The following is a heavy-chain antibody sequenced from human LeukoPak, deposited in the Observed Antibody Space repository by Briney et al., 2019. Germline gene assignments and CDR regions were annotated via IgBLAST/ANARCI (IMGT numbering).Heavy chain of an antibody. D-gene: IGHD2-2*01. CDR1: GFTFSSYW. Sequence: GGSLRLSCAASGFTFSSYWMSWVRQAPGKGLEWVANIKEDGSEKYYVDSVKGRFTISRGNAKNSLYLQMNSLRAEDTAVYYCVRGRYCNSISCDYFDYWGQGTLVTVSS. V-gene: IGHV3-7*01. CDR3: VRGRYCNSISCDYFDY. CDR2: IKEDGSEK. J-gene: IGHJ4*02.